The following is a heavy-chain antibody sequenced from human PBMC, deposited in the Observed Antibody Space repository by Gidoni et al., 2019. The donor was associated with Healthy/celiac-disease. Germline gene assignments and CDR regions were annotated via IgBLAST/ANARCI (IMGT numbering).Heavy chain of an antibody. J-gene: IGHJ5*02. Sequence: EVQLLQSGAEVKKPGESLRISCKGSAYSFTSYWISWVRQMPEKGLEWMGRIDPSDSYTNYNPSFQGHVTNSADKSNSTAYRQWSSLKASDTAMYYCARLLYSGSYLTWFDPWGQGTLVTVSS. D-gene: IGHD1-26*01. CDR3: ARLLYSGSYLTWFDP. V-gene: IGHV5-10-1*03. CDR2: IDPSDSYT. CDR1: AYSFTSYW.